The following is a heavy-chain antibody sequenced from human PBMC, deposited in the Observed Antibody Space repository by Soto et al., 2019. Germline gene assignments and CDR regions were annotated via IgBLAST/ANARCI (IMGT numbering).Heavy chain of an antibody. D-gene: IGHD5-12*01. J-gene: IGHJ4*02. CDR1: GGSVSSGSYY. CDR2: IYYSGST. V-gene: IGHV4-61*01. Sequence: QVQLQESGPGLVKPSETLSLTCTVSGGSVSSGSYYWSWIRQPPGKGLEWIGYIYYSGSTNYNPSLKSRVTLSVDTSKNQFSLKLSSVTAADTAVYYCARDLGWDGYNLGGYWGQGTLVTVSS. CDR3: ARDLGWDGYNLGGY.